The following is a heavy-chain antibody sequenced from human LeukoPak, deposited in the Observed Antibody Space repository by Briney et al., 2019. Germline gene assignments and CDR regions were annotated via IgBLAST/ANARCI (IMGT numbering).Heavy chain of an antibody. Sequence: SETLSLTCTVSGGSISSSSYYWGWIRQPPGKGLEWIGSIYYSGSTYYNPSLKSRVTISVDTSKNQFSLELSSVTAADTAVYYCARHSHYYDSSGYYYWGSYNWFDPWGQGTLVTVSS. V-gene: IGHV4-39*01. D-gene: IGHD3-22*01. CDR1: GGSISSSSYY. CDR2: IYYSGST. J-gene: IGHJ5*02. CDR3: ARHSHYYDSSGYYYWGSYNWFDP.